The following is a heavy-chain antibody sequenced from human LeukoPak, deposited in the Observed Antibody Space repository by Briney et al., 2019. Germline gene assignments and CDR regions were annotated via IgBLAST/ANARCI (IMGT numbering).Heavy chain of an antibody. Sequence: PGGSLRLSCAASGFTFDDYAMHWVRQGPGKGLEWVSLINGDGGSTYYADSVKGRFTISRDNSKNSLYLEMNSLRTEDTAFYYFAKGDRSGSYYNSFDPWGQGTLVTVSS. V-gene: IGHV3-43*02. CDR1: GFTFDDYA. D-gene: IGHD1-26*01. J-gene: IGHJ5*02. CDR2: INGDGGST. CDR3: AKGDRSGSYYNSFDP.